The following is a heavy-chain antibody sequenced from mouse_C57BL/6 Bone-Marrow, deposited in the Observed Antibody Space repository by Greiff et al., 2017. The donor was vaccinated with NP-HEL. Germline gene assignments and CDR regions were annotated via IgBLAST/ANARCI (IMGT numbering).Heavy chain of an antibody. D-gene: IGHD1-1*01. Sequence: VQLQQSGPELVKPGASVKISCKASGYAFSSSWMNWVKQRPGKGLEWIGRIYPGDGDTNYNGKFKGKATLTADKSSSTAYMQLSSLTSEDSAVYFCARWNYYGSSGGFAYWGQGTLVTVSA. CDR1: GYAFSSSW. V-gene: IGHV1-82*01. J-gene: IGHJ3*01. CDR3: ARWNYYGSSGGFAY. CDR2: IYPGDGDT.